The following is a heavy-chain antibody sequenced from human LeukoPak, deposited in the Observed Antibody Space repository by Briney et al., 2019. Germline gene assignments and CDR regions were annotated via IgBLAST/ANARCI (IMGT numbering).Heavy chain of an antibody. CDR2: INPNSGGT. CDR1: GYTFTSYG. CDR3: ARGTYSSSWPHPEKSWFDP. Sequence: ASVKVSCKASGYTFTSYGISWVRQAPGQGLEWMGWINPNSGGTNYAQKFQGRVTMTRDTSISTAYMELSRLRSDDTAVYYCARGTYSSSWPHPEKSWFDPWGQGTLVTVSS. D-gene: IGHD6-13*01. V-gene: IGHV1-2*02. J-gene: IGHJ5*02.